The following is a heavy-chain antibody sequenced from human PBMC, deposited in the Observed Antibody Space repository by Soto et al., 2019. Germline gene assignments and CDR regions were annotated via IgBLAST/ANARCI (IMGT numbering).Heavy chain of an antibody. J-gene: IGHJ5*02. V-gene: IGHV4-34*06. CDR1: SASLGDHY. CDR2: VHPSGST. CDR3: AGMPYTSDLRFDH. D-gene: IGHD6-19*01. Sequence: SETLSLTCAVFSASLGDHYWAWIRQSPDKGLEWIGEVHPSGSTDYNPSLTSRLTLSLDTSKNQFSLKVASVTAADTAVYFCAGMPYTSDLRFDHWGPGTLVTVSS.